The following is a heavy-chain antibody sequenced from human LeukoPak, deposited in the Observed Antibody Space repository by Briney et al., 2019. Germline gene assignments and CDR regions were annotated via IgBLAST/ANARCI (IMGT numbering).Heavy chain of an antibody. Sequence: KASETLSLTCTVSGDSFGSYYWSWIRQAPGKRLEWIGYIYYSGSTNYNPSLGGRVTISVDTSKNQFYLNLTSVTAADTAMYFCARSYSSAWYGYLDFWGQGTQVTVSS. D-gene: IGHD6-19*01. CDR2: IYYSGST. J-gene: IGHJ4*02. CDR3: ARSYSSAWYGYLDF. CDR1: GDSFGSYY. V-gene: IGHV4-59*01.